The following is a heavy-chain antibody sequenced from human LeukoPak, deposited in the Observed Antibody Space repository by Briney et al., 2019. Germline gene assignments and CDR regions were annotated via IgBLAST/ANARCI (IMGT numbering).Heavy chain of an antibody. D-gene: IGHD6-19*01. J-gene: IGHJ1*01. CDR3: AKDLTDLALAGPEYFQD. Sequence: GTSLRLSCAASGFTFSSYGMHWVRQAPGKGLEWVGVISNDGSKKYYVDSVKGRFTISRDNSKNTLSLQMNSLRAEDTALYYCAKDLTDLALAGPEYFQDWGQGTLVTVSS. CDR2: ISNDGSKK. CDR1: GFTFSSYG. V-gene: IGHV3-30*18.